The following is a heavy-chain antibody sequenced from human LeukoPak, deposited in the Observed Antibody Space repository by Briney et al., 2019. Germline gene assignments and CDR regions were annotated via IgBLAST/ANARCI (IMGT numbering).Heavy chain of an antibody. D-gene: IGHD2-2*01. CDR1: GYTFTSYY. V-gene: IGHV1-46*01. Sequence: ASVKVSCKASGYTFTSYYMHWVRQAPGQGLEWMGIINPSGGSTSYAQKFQGRVTMTRDTSTSTVYMELSSLRTEHTAVYYCARDAYQLPRAVVMNYWGQGTLVTVSS. CDR3: ARDAYQLPRAVVMNY. CDR2: INPSGGST. J-gene: IGHJ4*02.